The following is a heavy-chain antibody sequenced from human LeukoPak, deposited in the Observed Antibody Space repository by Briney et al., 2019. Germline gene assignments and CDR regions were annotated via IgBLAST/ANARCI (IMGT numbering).Heavy chain of an antibody. J-gene: IGHJ4*02. CDR1: GGSISNYF. Sequence: SETLSLTCTVSGGSISNYFWSWIRQPPGKGLEWVAYIYDSGTSNYNPSFKSRVTISVDTSKNQFSLSLSSVTAADTAVYYCARSNGWYSFVYWGQGTLVTVSS. V-gene: IGHV4-59*01. CDR3: ARSNGWYSFVY. CDR2: IYDSGTS. D-gene: IGHD6-19*01.